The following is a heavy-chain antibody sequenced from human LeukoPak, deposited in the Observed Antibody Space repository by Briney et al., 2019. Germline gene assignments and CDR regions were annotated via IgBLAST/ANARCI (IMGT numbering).Heavy chain of an antibody. CDR1: GGTFSSYA. CDR3: ARMPFMVRGVIELDY. J-gene: IGHJ4*02. D-gene: IGHD3-10*01. V-gene: IGHV1-69*13. Sequence: AASVKVSCKASGGTFSSYAISWVRQAPGRGLEWMGGIIPIFGTANYAQKFQGRVTITADESTSTAYMELSSLRSEDTAVYYCARMPFMVRGVIELDYWGQGTLVTVSS. CDR2: IIPIFGTA.